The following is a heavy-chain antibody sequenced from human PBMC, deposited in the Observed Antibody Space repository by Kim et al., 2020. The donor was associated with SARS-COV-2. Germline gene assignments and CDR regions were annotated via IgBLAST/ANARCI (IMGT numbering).Heavy chain of an antibody. V-gene: IGHV3-7*01. CDR3: ARDLGASGSLDF. D-gene: IGHD3-10*01. CDR1: EFTFNSYW. J-gene: IGHJ4*02. CDR2: VNQDGREK. Sequence: GGSLRLSCEAFEFTFNSYWMNWVRQAPGKGPEWLANVNQDGREKHYVDSVKGRFTIFRDNARNSLYLQMSSLRADDTAIYYCARDLGASGSLDFWGPGT.